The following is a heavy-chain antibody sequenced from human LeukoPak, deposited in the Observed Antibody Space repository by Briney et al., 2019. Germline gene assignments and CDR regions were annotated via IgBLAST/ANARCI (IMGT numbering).Heavy chain of an antibody. CDR3: ARRRYYDGSGYLE. J-gene: IGHJ1*01. Sequence: PSETLSLTCSVSGDSISRSDSYWDWIRQPPGKGLEWIGTIYYSGRTYYSPSLNSRVTMSVDTSNNQFSLNLRSVIAADTAVYYCARRRYYDGSGYLEWGRGTLLSVSS. D-gene: IGHD3-22*01. CDR1: GDSISRSDSY. V-gene: IGHV4-39*01. CDR2: IYYSGRT.